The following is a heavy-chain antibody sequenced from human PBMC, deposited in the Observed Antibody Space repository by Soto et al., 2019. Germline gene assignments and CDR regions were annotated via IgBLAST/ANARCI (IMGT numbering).Heavy chain of an antibody. CDR1: GFSIISYE. J-gene: IGHJ5*02. CDR3: ARGALWFDT. CDR2: ISSSGSSI. Sequence: GGSLRLSCAASGFSIISYEMNWVRQAPGKGLEWVSNISSSGSSIYYADSVKGRFTISRDNAKNSLYLQMNSLRAEDTAVYYCARGALWFDTWGQGTLVTVSS. V-gene: IGHV3-48*03.